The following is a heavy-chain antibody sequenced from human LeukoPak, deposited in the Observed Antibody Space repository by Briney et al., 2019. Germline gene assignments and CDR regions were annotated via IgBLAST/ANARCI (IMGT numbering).Heavy chain of an antibody. J-gene: IGHJ4*02. CDR2: IYYSGST. CDR3: ARVDSSNWYEYRGYFDY. V-gene: IGHV4-59*01. CDR1: GGSISSYY. Sequence: SETLSLTSTVSGGSISSYYWSWIRQPPGKGLEWIGYIYYSGSTNYNPSLKSRVTISVDTSKNQFSLKLSSVTAADTAVYYCARVDSSNWYEYRGYFDYWGQGTLVTVSS. D-gene: IGHD6-13*01.